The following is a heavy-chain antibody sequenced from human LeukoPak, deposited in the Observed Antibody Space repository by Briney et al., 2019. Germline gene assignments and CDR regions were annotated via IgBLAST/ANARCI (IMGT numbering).Heavy chain of an antibody. CDR2: IIPIFGTA. V-gene: IGHV1-69*05. CDR1: GGTFSSYA. J-gene: IGHJ4*02. D-gene: IGHD5-24*01. Sequence: ASVKVSCKASGGTFSSYAISWVRQAPGQGLEWMGRIIPIFGTANYAQKLQGRVTITTDESTSTAYMELSSLRSEDTAVYYCARDCRDGYNFEYFDYWGQGTLVTVSS. CDR3: ARDCRDGYNFEYFDY.